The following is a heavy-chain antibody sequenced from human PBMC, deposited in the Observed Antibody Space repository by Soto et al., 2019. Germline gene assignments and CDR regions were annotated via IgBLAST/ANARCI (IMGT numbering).Heavy chain of an antibody. CDR1: GFTFSNYD. CDR2: ISKSDNII. D-gene: IGHD6-13*01. CDR3: ARTGSSWTSNAFDI. V-gene: IGHV3-48*04. Sequence: GGSLRLSCAASGFTFSNYDMNWVRQAPGKGLEWVSYISKSDNIIYYADSVKGRFTISRDNAKNSLYLQMNSLRAEDTAVYYCARTGSSWTSNAFDIWGQGTMVTVSS. J-gene: IGHJ3*02.